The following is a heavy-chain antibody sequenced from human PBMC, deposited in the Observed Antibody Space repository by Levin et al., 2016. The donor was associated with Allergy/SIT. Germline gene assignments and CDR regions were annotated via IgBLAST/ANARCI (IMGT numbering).Heavy chain of an antibody. CDR2: IYHSGST. CDR3: ARGVTYYDSSGYLFDP. J-gene: IGHJ5*02. CDR1: GGSISSSSYY. D-gene: IGHD3-22*01. Sequence: SETLSLTCTVSGGSISSSSYYWGWIRQPPGKGLEWIGYIYHSGSTYYNPSLKSRVTISVDRSKNQFSLKLSSVTAADTAVYYCARGVTYYDSSGYLFDPWGQGTLVTVSS. V-gene: IGHV4-39*07.